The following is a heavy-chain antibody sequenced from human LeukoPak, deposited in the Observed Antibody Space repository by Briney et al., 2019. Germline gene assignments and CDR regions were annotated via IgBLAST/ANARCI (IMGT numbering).Heavy chain of an antibody. CDR2: TYYRSKWYN. J-gene: IGHJ5*02. V-gene: IGHV6-1*01. D-gene: IGHD3-22*01. CDR1: GDSVSSNSAA. Sequence: SQTLSLTCAISGDSVSSNSAAWNWIRQSPSRGLEWLGRTYYRSKWYNDYAVSVKSRITINPDASKNQFSLKLTSVTAADTAVYYCARDLNRGYYYDSSGYGGHYFDPWGQGTLVTVSS. CDR3: ARDLNRGYYYDSSGYGGHYFDP.